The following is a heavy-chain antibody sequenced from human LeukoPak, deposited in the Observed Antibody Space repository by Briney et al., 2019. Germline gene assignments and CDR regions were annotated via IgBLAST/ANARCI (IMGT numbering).Heavy chain of an antibody. V-gene: IGHV3-48*01. CDR2: ISSSTI. CDR1: GFTFSSYS. D-gene: IGHD1-1*01. CDR3: ARERHFTDYMDV. Sequence: SGGSLRLSCAASGFTFSSYSMNWVRQAPGKGLEWVSSISSSTIHYADSVKGRFTISRDNAKNSLYLQMNSLRAEDTAVYYCARERHFTDYMDVWGKGTTVTVSS. J-gene: IGHJ6*03.